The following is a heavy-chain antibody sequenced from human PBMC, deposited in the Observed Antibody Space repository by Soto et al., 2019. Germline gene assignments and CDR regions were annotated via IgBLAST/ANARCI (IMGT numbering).Heavy chain of an antibody. D-gene: IGHD4-17*01. CDR1: EYRSTGYL. Sequence: GELQNICRKGAEYRSTGYLSGWVRPLEGKGLEWMGIIYPGDSDTRYSPSFQGQVTISADKSISTAYLQWSSLKASDTAMYYCARPLTSTTVVTPGAFDIWGQGTMVTVSS. J-gene: IGHJ3*02. CDR3: ARPLTSTTVVTPGAFDI. CDR2: IYPGDSDT. V-gene: IGHV5-51*01.